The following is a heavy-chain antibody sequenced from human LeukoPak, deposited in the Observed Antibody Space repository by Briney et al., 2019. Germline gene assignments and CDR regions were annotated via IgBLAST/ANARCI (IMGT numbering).Heavy chain of an antibody. J-gene: IGHJ4*02. Sequence: ETLSLTCTVSGGSISSSSYYWGWIRQPPGKGLEWVSSISGSGGSTYQAENVKGRFTISRDNSKNTLYLQMNSLRDEDTAIYYCAAGYTTGWYVRYFDYWGQGTLVTVSS. CDR1: GGSISSSSYY. V-gene: IGHV3-23*01. CDR2: ISGSGGST. CDR3: AAGYTTGWYVRYFDY. D-gene: IGHD6-19*01.